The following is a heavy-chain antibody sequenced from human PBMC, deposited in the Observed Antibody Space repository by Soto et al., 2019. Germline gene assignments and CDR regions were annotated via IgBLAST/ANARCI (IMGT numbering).Heavy chain of an antibody. J-gene: IGHJ5*02. CDR1: TFTFSTYA. Sequence: EVQLLESGGGLVQPGGSLRLSCAASTFTFSTYAVSCVRQAPGKGLEWGSTISGSGGNTYYADSVKGRFTISRDNSKNTLFLQMNSLRAEDTAVYYCATTNWYYWFAPWGQGTLVTVSS. V-gene: IGHV3-23*01. D-gene: IGHD1-7*01. CDR3: ATTNWYYWFAP. CDR2: ISGSGGNT.